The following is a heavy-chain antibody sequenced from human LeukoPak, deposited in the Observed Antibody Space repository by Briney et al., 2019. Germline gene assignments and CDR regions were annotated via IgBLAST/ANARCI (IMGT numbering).Heavy chain of an antibody. Sequence: GASVKVSCKASGYTFTSYGISWVRQAPGQGLEWMGWISAYSGDTNYAQKFQGRVTITADESTSTAYMELSSLRSEDTAVYYCARAGDYCSSTSCYDGIGYWGQGTLVTVSS. CDR1: GYTFTSYG. V-gene: IGHV1-18*01. J-gene: IGHJ4*02. CDR3: ARAGDYCSSTSCYDGIGY. CDR2: ISAYSGDT. D-gene: IGHD2-2*01.